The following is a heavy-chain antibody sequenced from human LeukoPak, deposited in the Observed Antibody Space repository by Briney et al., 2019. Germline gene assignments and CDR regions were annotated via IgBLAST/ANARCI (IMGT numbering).Heavy chain of an antibody. CDR1: GFTFTDYY. Sequence: GASVKVCCKASGFTFTDYYIHWVRQAPGQGLEWMGSIHPKSGGTKYAQKFQGRVTVTRDTSISAAYMELSRLTSDDTAVYYCAKDFTPGIAAAPSGFDYWGQGTLVTVSS. CDR2: IHPKSGGT. J-gene: IGHJ4*02. CDR3: AKDFTPGIAAAPSGFDY. V-gene: IGHV1-2*02. D-gene: IGHD6-25*01.